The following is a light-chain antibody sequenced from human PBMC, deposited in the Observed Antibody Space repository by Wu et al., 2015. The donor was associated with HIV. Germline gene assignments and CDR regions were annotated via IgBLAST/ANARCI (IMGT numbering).Light chain of an antibody. CDR1: QSVSSY. CDR3: QHRFNWPLI. Sequence: EIVLTQSPDTLSSSPGERATLSCRASQSVSSYLAWYQHKPGQAPRLLIYDASDRATGISARFSGSGSGTEFTLTISSLEPEDFAFYYCQHRFNWPLIFGQGTRLEVK. CDR2: DAS. J-gene: IGKJ5*01. V-gene: IGKV3-11*01.